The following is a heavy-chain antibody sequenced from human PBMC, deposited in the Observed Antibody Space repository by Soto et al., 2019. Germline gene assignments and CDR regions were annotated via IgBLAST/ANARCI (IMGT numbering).Heavy chain of an antibody. CDR3: ARETYENFDY. J-gene: IGHJ4*02. CDR2: INAGNGNT. D-gene: IGHD2-21*01. CDR1: GYTFTGYA. Sequence: GASVKVSCKASGYTFTGYAMHWVRQAPGQRLEWMGWINAGNGNTKYSQNLQGTVTITRDTSASTAYMELSSLGSEDTAVYYCARETYENFDYRGQGTLVTVSS. V-gene: IGHV1-3*01.